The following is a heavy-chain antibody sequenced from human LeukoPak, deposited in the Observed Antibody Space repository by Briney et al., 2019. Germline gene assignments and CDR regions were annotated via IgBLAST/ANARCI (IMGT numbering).Heavy chain of an antibody. CDR1: GGTFSSYA. V-gene: IGHV1-69*13. CDR2: IIPIFGTA. J-gene: IGHJ4*02. CDR3: ARVRRYSGSSVGYFDY. Sequence: SVKVSCKASGGTFSSYAISWVRQAPGQGLEWMGGIIPIFGTANYAQKFQGRVTITADESTSTAYMELSSLRSEDTAVYYCARVRRYSGSSVGYFDYWGQGTLVTVSS. D-gene: IGHD1-26*01.